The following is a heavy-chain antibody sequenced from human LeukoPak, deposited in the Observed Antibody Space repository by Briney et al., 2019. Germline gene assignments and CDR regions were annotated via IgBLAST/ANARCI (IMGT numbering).Heavy chain of an antibody. CDR3: ASDKAGYDSSGFPFGYYYMDV. V-gene: IGHV4-59*01. CDR2: IYYSGST. D-gene: IGHD3-22*01. CDR1: GGSISSYY. J-gene: IGHJ6*03. Sequence: SETLSLTCTVSGGSISSYYWSWIRQPPGKGLEWIGYIYYSGSTNYNPSLKSRVTISVDTSMNQFSLKLSSVTAADTAVYYCASDKAGYDSSGFPFGYYYMDVWSKATTVTVSS.